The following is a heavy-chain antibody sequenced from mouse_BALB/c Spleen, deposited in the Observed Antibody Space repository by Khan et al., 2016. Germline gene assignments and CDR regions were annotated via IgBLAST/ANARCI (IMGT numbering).Heavy chain of an antibody. D-gene: IGHD1-2*01. J-gene: IGHJ3*01. CDR3: ATWDYYGSAFAY. CDR2: ISHSGDS. CDR1: GDSITSGP. V-gene: IGHV3-8*02. Sequence: VQLQESGPSLAKPSQTLSLTCSVTGDSITSGPWNWIRKFPGNKFDFMGYISHSGDSYYNPSLKSRISITRDTSKNQYYLQLNSVTTEDTATYYCATWDYYGSAFAYWGQGTLVTVSA.